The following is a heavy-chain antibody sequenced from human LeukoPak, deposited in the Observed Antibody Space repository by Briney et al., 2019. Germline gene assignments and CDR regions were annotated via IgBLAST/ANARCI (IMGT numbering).Heavy chain of an antibody. CDR2: IYYSGST. D-gene: IGHD1-26*01. V-gene: IGHV4-59*01. CDR1: GGSISSYY. J-gene: IGHJ6*02. CDR3: ARGSGSYSYYYYYGLDV. Sequence: SETLSLTCTVSGGSISSYYWSWIRQPPGKGLEWIGYIYYSGSTNYNPSLKSRVTISVDTSENQFSLNLSSVTAADTAVYYCARGSGSYSYYYYYGLDVWGQGTTVTVSS.